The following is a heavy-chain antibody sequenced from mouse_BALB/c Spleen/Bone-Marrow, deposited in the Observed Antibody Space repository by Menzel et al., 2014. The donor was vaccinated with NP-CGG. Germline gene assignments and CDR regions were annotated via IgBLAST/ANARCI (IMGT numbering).Heavy chain of an antibody. CDR2: IDPENGDT. CDR3: NADTRAMDY. CDR1: GFNIKDFY. V-gene: IGHV14-4*02. Sequence: VQLQQSGAELVRSGASVKLSCTGSGFNIKDFYMHWVKQRPEQGLEWIGWIDPENGDTEYAPKFQGKATLTADTSSNTAYLQLNSLTSEDTAVYYCNADTRAMDYWSQGASVTVSS. J-gene: IGHJ4*01.